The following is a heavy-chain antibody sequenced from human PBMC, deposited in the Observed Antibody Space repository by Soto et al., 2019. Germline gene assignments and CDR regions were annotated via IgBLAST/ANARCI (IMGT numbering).Heavy chain of an antibody. CDR1: GGSISSSNW. J-gene: IGHJ3*02. Sequence: SETLSLTCAVSGGSISSSNWWSWVRQPPGKGLEWFGEIYHSGSTNYNPSLKSRVTISVDKSKNQFSLKLSSVTAADTAVYYCGGWGDCSSTSCYEAFDIWGQGTMVTVSS. CDR2: IYHSGST. V-gene: IGHV4-4*02. D-gene: IGHD2-2*01. CDR3: GGWGDCSSTSCYEAFDI.